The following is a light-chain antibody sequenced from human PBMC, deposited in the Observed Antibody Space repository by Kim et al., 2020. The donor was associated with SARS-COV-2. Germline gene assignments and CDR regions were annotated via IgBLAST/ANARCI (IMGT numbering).Light chain of an antibody. CDR1: QGIGRW. CDR3: QQASTYPRS. J-gene: IGKJ4*01. Sequence: DIQMTQSPSSVSASVGERVTMTCRASQGIGRWLAWYQQKPGKAPKLLIYPASSLQSAVPSRFSGSGSETEFTLTITTLQPEDAAIYYCQQASTYPRSFAGGAKVDIK. CDR2: PAS. V-gene: IGKV1-12*01.